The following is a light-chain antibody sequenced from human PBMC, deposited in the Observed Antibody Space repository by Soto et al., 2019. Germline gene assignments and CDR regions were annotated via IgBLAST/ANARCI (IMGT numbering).Light chain of an antibody. CDR2: GNS. J-gene: IGLJ6*01. V-gene: IGLV1-40*01. CDR3: QSYDSSLSGNV. CDR1: SSNIGAGYD. Sequence: QSVLTQPPSGSGAPGQRGTISCTGSSSNIGAGYDVHWYQQLPGTAPKLLIYGNSNRPSGVPDRFSGSKSGTSASLAITGLQAEDEADYYCQSYDSSLSGNVFGSGSQLTVL.